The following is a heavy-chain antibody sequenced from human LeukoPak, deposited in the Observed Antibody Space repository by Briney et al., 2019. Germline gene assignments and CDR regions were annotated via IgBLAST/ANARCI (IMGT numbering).Heavy chain of an antibody. CDR1: GFTFSSYS. CDR2: ISSSSSYI. CDR3: ARSEDYDILTGYAADFDY. D-gene: IGHD3-9*01. V-gene: IGHV3-21*01. Sequence: GGSLRLSCAASGFTFSSYSMNWVRQAPWKGLEWVSSISSSSSYIYYADSVKGRFTISRDNAKNSLYLQMNSLRAEDTAVYYCARSEDYDILTGYAADFDYWGQGTLVTVSS. J-gene: IGHJ4*02.